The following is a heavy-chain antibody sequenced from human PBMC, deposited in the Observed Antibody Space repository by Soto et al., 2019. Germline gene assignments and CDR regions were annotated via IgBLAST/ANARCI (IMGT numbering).Heavy chain of an antibody. CDR2: ISSSSSYI. J-gene: IGHJ4*02. Sequence: GVSLRLSCAASGFTFSSYSMNWVRQAPGKGLEWVSSISSSSSYIYYADSVKGRFTISRDNAKNSLYLQMNSLRAEDTAVYYCARVVYGDYGTIDYWGQGTLDTVSS. CDR3: ARVVYGDYGTIDY. CDR1: GFTFSSYS. D-gene: IGHD4-17*01. V-gene: IGHV3-21*01.